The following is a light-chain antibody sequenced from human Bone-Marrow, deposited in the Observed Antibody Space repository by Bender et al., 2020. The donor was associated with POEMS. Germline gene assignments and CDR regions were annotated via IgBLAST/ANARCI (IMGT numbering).Light chain of an antibody. CDR1: SSDVGSYDL. Sequence: QSALTQPASVSRSPGQSITISCAGTSSDVGSYDLVSWYQQHPGKAPKLMIYEVSKRPSGVSNRFSGSKSDNTASLTISGLQAEDEADFYCCSYSVFYNFVVFGGGTKLTVL. CDR2: EVS. J-gene: IGLJ2*01. CDR3: CSYSVFYNFVV. V-gene: IGLV2-23*02.